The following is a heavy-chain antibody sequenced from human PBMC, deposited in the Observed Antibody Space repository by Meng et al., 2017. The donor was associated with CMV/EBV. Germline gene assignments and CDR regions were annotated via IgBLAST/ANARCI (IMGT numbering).Heavy chain of an antibody. Sequence: PLEEPGPGLLKPQQTLSLTCTVSGGSISSGSYYWSWIRQPAGKGLEWIGRIYTSGSTNYNPSLKSRVTISVDTSKNQFSLKLSSVTAADTAVYYCAREVVVITPYNWFDPWGQGTLVTVSS. V-gene: IGHV4-61*02. J-gene: IGHJ5*02. CDR2: IYTSGST. CDR1: GGSISSGSYY. D-gene: IGHD3-22*01. CDR3: AREVVVITPYNWFDP.